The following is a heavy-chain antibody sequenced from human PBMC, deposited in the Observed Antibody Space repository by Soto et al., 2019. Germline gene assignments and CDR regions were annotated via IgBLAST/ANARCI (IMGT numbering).Heavy chain of an antibody. D-gene: IGHD7-27*01. CDR1: GYTFTSYG. V-gene: IGHV1-18*01. J-gene: IGHJ6*03. CDR3: ARSPLTGWVDYSYYMDV. Sequence: ASVKVSCKASGYTFTSYGISWVRQAPGQGLEWMGWISAYNGNTNYARKLQGRVTMTTDTSTSTAYMELRSLRSDDTAVYYCARSPLTGWVDYSYYMDVWGKGTTVTVSS. CDR2: ISAYNGNT.